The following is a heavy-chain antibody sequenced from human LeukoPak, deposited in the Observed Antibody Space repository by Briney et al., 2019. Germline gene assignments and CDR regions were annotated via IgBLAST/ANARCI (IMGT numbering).Heavy chain of an antibody. Sequence: ASVKVSCKASGYTFTSYGISWVRQAPGQGLEWMGWISAYNGNTNYAQKLQGRVTMTTDTSTSTAYMELRSLRSDDTAVYYCARDTALYYGSGSYSLHFDYWGQGTLVTVSS. CDR1: GYTFTSYG. CDR2: ISAYNGNT. V-gene: IGHV1-18*01. J-gene: IGHJ4*02. CDR3: ARDTALYYGSGSYSLHFDY. D-gene: IGHD3-10*01.